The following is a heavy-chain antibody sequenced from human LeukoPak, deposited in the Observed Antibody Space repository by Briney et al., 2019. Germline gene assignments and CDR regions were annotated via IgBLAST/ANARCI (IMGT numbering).Heavy chain of an antibody. V-gene: IGHV3-74*01. CDR3: AKGPNYFDP. CDR2: MNSDGSAT. Sequence: GGSLRLSCAASGFSFSNYWMHWVRQAPGKGLVWVTRMNSDGSATYYADSVQGRFTISRDNAKNTLYLQMNSLRAEDTAMYFCAKGPNYFDPWGQGTLVTVSS. J-gene: IGHJ4*02. CDR1: GFSFSNYW.